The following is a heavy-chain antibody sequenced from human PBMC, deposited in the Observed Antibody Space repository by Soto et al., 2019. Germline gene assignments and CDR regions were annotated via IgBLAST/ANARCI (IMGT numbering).Heavy chain of an antibody. CDR2: IYYSGST. V-gene: IGHV4-31*03. J-gene: IGHJ4*02. D-gene: IGHD3-10*01. CDR1: GGSISSGGYY. Sequence: QVQLQESGPGLVKPSQTLSLTCTVSGGSISSGGYYWSWIRQHPGKGLEGIGYIYYSGSTYYNPSLKSRVTISVDTSKNQFSLKLSSVTAADTAVYYCARVRITMVRGAITYYFDYWGQGTLVTVSS. CDR3: ARVRITMVRGAITYYFDY.